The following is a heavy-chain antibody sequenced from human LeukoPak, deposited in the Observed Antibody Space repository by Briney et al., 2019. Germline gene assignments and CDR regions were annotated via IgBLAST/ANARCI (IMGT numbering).Heavy chain of an antibody. J-gene: IGHJ5*02. D-gene: IGHD3-10*01. CDR3: ARDHWGVSDWFDP. CDR2: INPNSGGT. CDR1: GYTFTGYY. V-gene: IGHV1-2*02. Sequence: ASVKVSCKASGYTFTGYYMHWVRQAPGQGLEWMGWINPNSGGTNYAQKFQGRVTMTRDTSISTAYMELSRLRSDDTAVYYCARDHWGVSDWFDPWGQGTLVTVSS.